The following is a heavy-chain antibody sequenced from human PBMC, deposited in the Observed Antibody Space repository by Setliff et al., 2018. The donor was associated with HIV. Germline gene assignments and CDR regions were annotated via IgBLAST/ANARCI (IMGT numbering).Heavy chain of an antibody. D-gene: IGHD4-17*01. V-gene: IGHV4-4*02. J-gene: IGHJ2*01. Sequence: SETLSLTWAVSGGSISSDNWWSWVRQSPGKGLEWIAEIHHTGGTNFNPSLKSRVIISVDKSKNQFSLNLSFVTAADTAMYYCARGTRYGDSKGGYWAFDLWGRGTLVTVSS. CDR2: IHHTGGT. CDR1: GGSISSDNW. CDR3: ARGTRYGDSKGGYWAFDL.